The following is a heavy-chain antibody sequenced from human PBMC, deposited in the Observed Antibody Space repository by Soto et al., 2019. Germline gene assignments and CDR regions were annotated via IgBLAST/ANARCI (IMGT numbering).Heavy chain of an antibody. CDR1: GGTFSSYA. D-gene: IGHD2-2*01. Sequence: GASVKVSCKASGGTFSSYAISWVRQAPGQGLEWMGGIIPIFGTANYAQKFQGRVTITADESTSTAYMELSSLRSEDTAVYYCARSRDAESTNAFDIWGQGTMVTVSS. CDR3: ARSRDAESTNAFDI. CDR2: IIPIFGTA. V-gene: IGHV1-69*13. J-gene: IGHJ3*02.